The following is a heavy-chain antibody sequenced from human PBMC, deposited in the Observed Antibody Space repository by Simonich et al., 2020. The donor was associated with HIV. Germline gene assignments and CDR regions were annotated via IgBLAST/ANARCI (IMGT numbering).Heavy chain of an antibody. J-gene: IGHJ4*02. CDR1: GFSFTSYW. V-gene: IGHV5-51*03. Sequence: EVQLVQSGAEVKMPGESLKISCKGSGFSFTSYWIAWVLQMPGKGLEWMGIIYLGDSTTRYSPSFQGQVTMSADTSISTAFLQWSSLKASDTAMYYCVRRQPRTYNFDYWGQGTLVTVSS. CDR3: VRRQPRTYNFDY. CDR2: IYLGDSTT. D-gene: IGHD2-2*01.